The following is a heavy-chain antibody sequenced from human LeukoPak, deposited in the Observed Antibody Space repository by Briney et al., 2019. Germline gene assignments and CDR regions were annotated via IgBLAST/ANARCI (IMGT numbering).Heavy chain of an antibody. CDR2: IYHSGST. J-gene: IGHJ4*02. CDR1: GGSISSGGYS. D-gene: IGHD3-22*01. Sequence: SETLSLTCAVSGGSISSGGYSWSWIRQPPGKGLEWIGYIYHSGSTYYNPSLKSRVTISVDRSKNQFSPKLSSVTAADTAVYYCARGPLGNYDSSGYVGTFDYWGQGTLVTVSS. V-gene: IGHV4-30-2*01. CDR3: ARGPLGNYDSSGYVGTFDY.